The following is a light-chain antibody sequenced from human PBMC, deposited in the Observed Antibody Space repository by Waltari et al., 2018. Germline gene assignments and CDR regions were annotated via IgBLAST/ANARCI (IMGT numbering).Light chain of an antibody. CDR3: QQYYNSPYT. Sequence: DIVMTQSPDSLAVSLGEGATIRCTSSQTLLYSANNKNYLAWYQQKPGQPPQALIYWASTRQSGVPDRFSGSGSGTSFTLTISSLQAEDVAVYYCQQYYNSPYTFGQGTKLEIK. J-gene: IGKJ2*01. CDR1: QTLLYSANNKNY. V-gene: IGKV4-1*01. CDR2: WAS.